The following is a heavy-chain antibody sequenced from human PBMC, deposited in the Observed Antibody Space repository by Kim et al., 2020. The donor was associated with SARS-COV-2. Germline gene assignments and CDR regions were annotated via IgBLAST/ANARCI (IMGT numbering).Heavy chain of an antibody. V-gene: IGHV4-34*01. CDR3: ARARRSSGRPFDY. D-gene: IGHD6-19*01. CDR1: GGSFSGYY. J-gene: IGHJ4*02. CDR2: INHSGST. Sequence: SETLSLTCAVYGGSFSGYYWSWIRQPPGKGLEWIGEINHSGSTNYNPSLKSRVTISVDTSKNQFSLKLSSVTAADTAVYYCARARRSSGRPFDYWGQGTLVTVSS.